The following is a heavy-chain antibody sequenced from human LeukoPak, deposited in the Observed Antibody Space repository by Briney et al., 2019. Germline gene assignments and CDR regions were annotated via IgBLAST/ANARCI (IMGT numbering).Heavy chain of an antibody. V-gene: IGHV6-1*01. CDR1: GDSVSSNSAA. Sequence: SQTLSLTCAISGDSVSSNSAAWNWIRQSPSRGLEWLGRTYYRSKWYNDYAVSVKSRITINPDTSKNQFSLQLNSVTPEDTAVYYCARGVRLAEQYYDILTGYSTIDYWGQGTLVTVSS. CDR2: TYYRSKWYN. J-gene: IGHJ4*02. CDR3: ARGVRLAEQYYDILTGYSTIDY. D-gene: IGHD3-9*01.